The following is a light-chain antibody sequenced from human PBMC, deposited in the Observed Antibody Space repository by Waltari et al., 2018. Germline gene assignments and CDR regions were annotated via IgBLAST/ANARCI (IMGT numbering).Light chain of an antibody. J-gene: IGKJ2*01. CDR3: QQSYSTPDT. CDR2: AGS. Sequence: DIQMTQSPSSLSAFVGDRVTITCRTSQSISGYLNWYQQKPGKAPKLLIYAGSSLQSGVPSRFSGSGSGTDFTLTISSLQPEDFATYYCQQSYSTPDTFGQGTKLEIK. V-gene: IGKV1-39*01. CDR1: QSISGY.